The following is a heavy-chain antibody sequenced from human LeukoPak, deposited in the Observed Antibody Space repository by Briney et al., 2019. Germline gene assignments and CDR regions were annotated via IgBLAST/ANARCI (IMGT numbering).Heavy chain of an antibody. D-gene: IGHD3-3*01. CDR1: GFTLSRYW. CDR3: AKDHYWSIDY. CDR2: IKGDGIST. J-gene: IGHJ4*02. Sequence: PGGSLRLSCAASGFTLSRYWMHWVRHAPGQGLVWVSRIKGDGISTNYADSVKGRFTISRDVAKNTLYLQMNSLRAEDTGVYYCAKDHYWSIDYWGRGTLVTVSS. V-gene: IGHV3-74*01.